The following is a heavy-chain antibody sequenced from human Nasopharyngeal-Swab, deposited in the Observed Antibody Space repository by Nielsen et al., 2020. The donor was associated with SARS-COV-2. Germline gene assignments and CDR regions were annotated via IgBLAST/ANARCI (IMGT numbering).Heavy chain of an antibody. V-gene: IGHV4-59*01. CDR3: ARASYYDFWSGYYRSDYYGMDV. CDR1: GGSISSYY. J-gene: IGHJ6*02. D-gene: IGHD3-3*01. Sequence: GSLRLSCTVSGGSISSYYWSWIRQPPGKGLEWIGYIYYSGSTNYNPSLKSRVTISVDTSKNQFSLKLSSVTAADTAVYYCARASYYDFWSGYYRSDYYGMDVWGQGTTVTAP. CDR2: IYYSGST.